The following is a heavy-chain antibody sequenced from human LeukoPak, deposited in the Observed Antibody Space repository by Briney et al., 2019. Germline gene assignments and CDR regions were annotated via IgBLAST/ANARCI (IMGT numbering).Heavy chain of an antibody. CDR2: INRSGRT. V-gene: IGHV4-34*01. Sequence: PSETLSLTCAVYGGSFSGQYWSWIRQPPGKGLEWIGEINRSGRTNYNPSLKSRVTISVDTSKKQFSLKLSSVTAADTAVYYCASYGRYSPFDYWGQGTLVTVSS. CDR3: ASYGRYSPFDY. J-gene: IGHJ4*02. D-gene: IGHD4-23*01. CDR1: GGSFSGQY.